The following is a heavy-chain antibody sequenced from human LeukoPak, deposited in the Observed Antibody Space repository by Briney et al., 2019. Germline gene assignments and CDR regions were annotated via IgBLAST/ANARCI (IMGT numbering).Heavy chain of an antibody. V-gene: IGHV4-34*01. Sequence: PSETLSLTCAVYGGSFSGYYWNWIRQPPGKGLEWIGEIYHSGSTNYNPSLKSRVTISVDTSKSQFSLKLSSVTAADTAVYYCARDLGSGYSYGSGYWGQGTLVTVSS. J-gene: IGHJ4*02. CDR3: ARDLGSGYSYGSGY. CDR2: IYHSGST. D-gene: IGHD5-18*01. CDR1: GGSFSGYY.